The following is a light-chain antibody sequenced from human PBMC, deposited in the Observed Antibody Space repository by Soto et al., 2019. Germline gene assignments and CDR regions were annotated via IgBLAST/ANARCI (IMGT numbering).Light chain of an antibody. CDR3: LQYKDYWT. Sequence: DVQMTQSPSTLSASVGDRVTITCRASQSISRWLAWYQQKPGKAPKLLIYETSSLEDGVPSRFTGSGSGTEFSLTITSLQPEDFASYYCLQYKDYWTFGQGTKVDI. CDR1: QSISRW. V-gene: IGKV1-5*03. J-gene: IGKJ1*01. CDR2: ETS.